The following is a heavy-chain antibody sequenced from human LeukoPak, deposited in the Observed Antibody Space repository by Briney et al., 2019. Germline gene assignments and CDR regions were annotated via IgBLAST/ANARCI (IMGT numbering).Heavy chain of an antibody. D-gene: IGHD3-10*01. CDR1: GDSISRSSFY. CDR3: ASPGCYASGTYCHYFDY. CDR2: IYYSGST. J-gene: IGHJ4*02. Sequence: PSETLSLTCTVSGDSISRSSFYWGWIRQPPGKGLEWIGSIYYSGSTYYNPSLKSRVIISVDTSKNQSSLKLSSVTAADTAVYYCASPGCYASGTYCHYFDYWGQGTLVTVSS. V-gene: IGHV4-39*01.